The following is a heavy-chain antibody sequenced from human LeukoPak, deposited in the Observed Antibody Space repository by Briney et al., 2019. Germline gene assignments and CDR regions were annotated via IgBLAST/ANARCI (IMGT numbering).Heavy chain of an antibody. D-gene: IGHD1-14*01. V-gene: IGHV1-18*01. CDR1: GYTFTSYG. Sequence: GASXXVSCKASGYTFTSYGISWVRQAPGQGLEWMGWISAYNGNTNYAQKLQGRVTMNKDTSTSTAYMELRSLRSDDTAVYYCARAIRNNFDYWGQGTLVTVSS. CDR3: ARAIRNNFDY. CDR2: ISAYNGNT. J-gene: IGHJ4*02.